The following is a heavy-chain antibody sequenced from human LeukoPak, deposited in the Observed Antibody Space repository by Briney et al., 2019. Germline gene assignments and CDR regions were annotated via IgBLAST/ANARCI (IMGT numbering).Heavy chain of an antibody. Sequence: ASVKVSCKASGYTFTSYYMHWVRQAPGQGLEWMGIINPSGGSTSYAQKFQGRVTMTRDTSTSTVYMELSSLRSEDTAVYYCAGDQTRPPQGKYWGQGTLVTVSS. CDR2: INPSGGST. CDR1: GYTFTSYY. J-gene: IGHJ4*02. V-gene: IGHV1-46*01. CDR3: AGDQTRPPQGKY.